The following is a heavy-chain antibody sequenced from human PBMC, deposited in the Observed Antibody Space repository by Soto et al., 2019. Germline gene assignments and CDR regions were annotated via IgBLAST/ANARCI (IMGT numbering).Heavy chain of an antibody. CDR2: IWYDGSNK. V-gene: IGHV3-33*01. CDR1: GFTLSSYG. J-gene: IGHJ3*02. D-gene: IGHD1-26*01. Sequence: GGSLRLSCAASGFTLSSYGMHWVRQAPGKGLEWVAVIWYDGSNKYYEDSVKGRFTSSRDNSKNTLYLQMNSLRAEDTAVYYCARNRWVGRPDAFDIWGRGTTVTVS. CDR3: ARNRWVGRPDAFDI.